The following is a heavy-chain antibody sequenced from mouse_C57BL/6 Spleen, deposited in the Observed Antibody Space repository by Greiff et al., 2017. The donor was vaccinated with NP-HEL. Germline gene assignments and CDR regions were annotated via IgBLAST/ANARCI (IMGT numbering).Heavy chain of an antibody. CDR2: FYPGSGSI. V-gene: IGHV1-62-2*01. CDR3: ARHGSYYSYYPYYAMEY. CDR1: GYTFTEYT. J-gene: IGHJ4*01. D-gene: IGHD2-12*01. Sequence: QVQLQQSGAELVKPGASVKLSCKASGYTFTEYTIHWVKQRSGQGLEWIGWFYPGSGSIKYNEKFKDKATLTADKSSSTVYMELSRLTSEDSAVYFCARHGSYYSYYPYYAMEYWGQGTSVTVSS.